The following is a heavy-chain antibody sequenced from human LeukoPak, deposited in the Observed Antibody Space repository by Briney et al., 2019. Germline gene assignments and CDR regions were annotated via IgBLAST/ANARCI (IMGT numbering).Heavy chain of an antibody. J-gene: IGHJ4*02. V-gene: IGHV4-61*02. CDR2: IYTSGST. D-gene: IGHD1-26*01. Sequence: PSETLSLTCTVSGGSISSDSYYWSWIRQPAGKGLEWIGRIYTSGSTNYNPSLKSRVTISVDTSKNQFSLKLSSVTAADTAVYYCARVDKTSGSYYGYWGQGTLVTVSS. CDR1: GGSISSDSYY. CDR3: ARVDKTSGSYYGY.